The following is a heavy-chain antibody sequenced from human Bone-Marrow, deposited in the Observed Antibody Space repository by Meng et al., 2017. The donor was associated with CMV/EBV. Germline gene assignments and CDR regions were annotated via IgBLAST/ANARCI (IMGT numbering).Heavy chain of an antibody. D-gene: IGHD1-7*01. J-gene: IGHJ5*02. CDR1: GYTFTSYY. Sequence: ASVKVSCKASGYTFTSYYMHWVRQAPGQGLEWMGIINPSGGSTSYAQKFQGRVTITTDESTSTAYMELSSLRSEDTAVYYCARGSLGHSTGTIPWGWFDPWGQGTLVTVSS. V-gene: IGHV1-46*01. CDR3: ARGSLGHSTGTIPWGWFDP. CDR2: INPSGGST.